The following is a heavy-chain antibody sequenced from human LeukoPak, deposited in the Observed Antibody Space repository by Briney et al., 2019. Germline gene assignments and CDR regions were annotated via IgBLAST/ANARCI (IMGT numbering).Heavy chain of an antibody. V-gene: IGHV3-48*01. CDR3: VRDNPRCCGVVPANIDDY. Sequence: GGSLRLSCAASGFTVSSNHMSWVRQAPGKGLEWVSYINGGSSPIYYADSVRGRFTISRDNAKNSLYLQMNSLRAEDTAVYYCVRDNPRCCGVVPANIDDYWGQGTLVTVSS. J-gene: IGHJ4*02. CDR1: GFTVSSNH. D-gene: IGHD2-15*01. CDR2: INGGSSPI.